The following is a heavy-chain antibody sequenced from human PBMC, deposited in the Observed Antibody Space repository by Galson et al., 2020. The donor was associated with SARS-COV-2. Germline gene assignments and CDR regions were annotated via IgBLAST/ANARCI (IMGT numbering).Heavy chain of an antibody. CDR2: ISAYNGNT. CDR1: GYTFTSYG. CDR3: ARTTYCSSTSCYFSHYYYGMDV. J-gene: IGHJ6*02. D-gene: IGHD2-2*01. Sequence: ASVKVSCKASGYTFTSYGISWVRQAPGQGLEWMGWISAYNGNTNYAQKLQGRVTMTTDTSTSTAYMELRSLRSDDTAVYYCARTTYCSSTSCYFSHYYYGMDVWGQGTTVTVSS. V-gene: IGHV1-18*04.